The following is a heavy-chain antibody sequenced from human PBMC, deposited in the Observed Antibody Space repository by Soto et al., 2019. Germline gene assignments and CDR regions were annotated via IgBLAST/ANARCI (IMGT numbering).Heavy chain of an antibody. V-gene: IGHV3-23*01. CDR3: AKGREMATIMAAGGY. Sequence: EVQLLESGGGLVQPGGSLRLSCAASGFTFSSYAMSWVRQAPGKGLEWVSAISGSGGSTYYADSVKGRFTISRDNSKNTRYLQMNSLRAEDKAVYYCAKGREMATIMAAGGYWGQGTLVTVSS. D-gene: IGHD5-12*01. CDR1: GFTFSSYA. J-gene: IGHJ4*02. CDR2: ISGSGGST.